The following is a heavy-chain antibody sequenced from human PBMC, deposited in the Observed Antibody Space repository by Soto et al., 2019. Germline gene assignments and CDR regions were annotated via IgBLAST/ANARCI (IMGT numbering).Heavy chain of an antibody. J-gene: IGHJ4*02. D-gene: IGHD3-22*01. CDR1: GFTFSSYA. V-gene: IGHV3-30-3*01. CDR3: ARESPPSDDSSGYYYDY. Sequence: PGGSLRLSCAASGFTFSSYAMHWVRQAPGKGLEWVAVISYDGSNKYYADSVKGRFTISRDNSKNTLYLQMNSLRAEDTAVYYCARESPPSDDSSGYYYDYWGQGTLVTVSS. CDR2: ISYDGSNK.